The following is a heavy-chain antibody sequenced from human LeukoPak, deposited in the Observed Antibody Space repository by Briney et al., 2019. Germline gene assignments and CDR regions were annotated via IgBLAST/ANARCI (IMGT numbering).Heavy chain of an antibody. V-gene: IGHV1-3*01. CDR3: ARDHYPYYYDSSGYFDY. D-gene: IGHD3-22*01. J-gene: IGHJ4*02. CDR2: INAGNGNT. Sequence: GASVKVSCKASGYTFTSYAMHWVRQAPGQRLEWMGWINAGNGNTKYSQKFQGRVTITRDTSASTAYMELSSLRSEDTAVYYCARDHYPYYYDSSGYFDYWGQGTLVTVSS. CDR1: GYTFTSYA.